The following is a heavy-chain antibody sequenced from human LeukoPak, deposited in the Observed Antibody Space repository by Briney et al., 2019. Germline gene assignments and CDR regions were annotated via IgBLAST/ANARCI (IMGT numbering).Heavy chain of an antibody. CDR2: IYYSGST. V-gene: IGHV4-39*01. J-gene: IGHJ3*02. CDR1: GGSFSSYY. Sequence: SETLSLTCAVYGGSFSSYYWGWIRQPPGKGLEWIGSIYYSGSTYYNPSLKSRVTISVDTSKNQFSLKLSSVTAADTAVYYCARHSPSDAFDIWGQGTMVTASS. CDR3: ARHSPSDAFDI.